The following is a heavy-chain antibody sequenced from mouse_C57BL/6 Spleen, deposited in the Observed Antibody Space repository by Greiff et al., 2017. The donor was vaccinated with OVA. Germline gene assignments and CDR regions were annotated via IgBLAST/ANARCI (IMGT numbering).Heavy chain of an antibody. CDR3: ARWGYDGPFNY. Sequence: QVQLQQPGAELVKPGASVKLSCKASGYTFPRYGVHGVKQRPGRGLEWMGRSDPNSGGTKYNEKFKSKATLTVDKPSSTAYMQLSSLTSEDSAVYYCARWGYDGPFNYWGQGTSVTVSS. CDR1: GYTFPRYG. V-gene: IGHV1-72*01. J-gene: IGHJ4*01. CDR2: SDPNSGGT. D-gene: IGHD2-3*01.